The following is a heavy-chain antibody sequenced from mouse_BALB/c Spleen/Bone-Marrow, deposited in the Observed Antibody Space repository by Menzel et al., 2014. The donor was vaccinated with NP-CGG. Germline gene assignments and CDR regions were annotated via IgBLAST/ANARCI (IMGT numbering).Heavy chain of an antibody. CDR2: INPYNGAT. CDR3: ARGAY. V-gene: IGHV1-31*01. J-gene: IGHJ3*01. Sequence: EVQLQQSGPELVKPGVSVKISCKASGYSITGYYMHWVKPSHVKSLEWIGRINPYNGATTYSQSFKDKASLTVDESSNTAYMDLHSLTSEDSAVYYCARGAYWGQGTLVTVSA. CDR1: GYSITGYY.